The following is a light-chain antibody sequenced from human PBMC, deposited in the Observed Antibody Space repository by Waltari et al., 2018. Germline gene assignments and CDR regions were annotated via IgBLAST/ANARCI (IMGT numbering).Light chain of an antibody. Sequence: QSSLTHPSSVPCSSRHSTPISSAGNRGTSGGETAVSWYQQDPGNAPKLMIYDVNKRPSGVSYRFSGSKSGNTASLTISGLQGEDEADYYCISYTASGAWLFGGGTKLTVL. CDR2: DVN. J-gene: IGLJ3*02. V-gene: IGLV2-14*01. CDR1: RGTSGGETA. CDR3: ISYTASGAWL.